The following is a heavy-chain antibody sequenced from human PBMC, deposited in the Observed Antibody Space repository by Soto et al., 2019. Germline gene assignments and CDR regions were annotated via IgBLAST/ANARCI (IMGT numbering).Heavy chain of an antibody. CDR3: ARDFQPLLGPSDRYCSGGSCYSVVD. CDR1: GFTFSSYA. Sequence: PGGSLRLSCAASGFTFSSYAMSWVRQAPGKGLEWVSAISGSGGSTYYADSVKGRFTISRDNSKNTLYLQMNSLRAEDTAVYYSARDFQPLLGPSDRYCSGGSCYSVVDWGQGTRVTVSS. J-gene: IGHJ4*02. V-gene: IGHV3-23*01. CDR2: ISGSGGST. D-gene: IGHD2-15*01.